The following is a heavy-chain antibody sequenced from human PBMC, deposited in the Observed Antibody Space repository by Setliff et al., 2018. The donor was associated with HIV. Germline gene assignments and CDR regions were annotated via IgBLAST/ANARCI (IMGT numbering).Heavy chain of an antibody. Sequence: GASVKVSCKASGYTFTNYFVHWVRQAPGQGLEWMGIIDPSGGSTSYAQKFQGRVTMTRDTSTSTVYMELSSLRSEDTAVYYCAREYYYGSGTWGGLDWGQGTLVTVSS. CDR1: GYTFTNYF. CDR3: AREYYYGSGTWGGLD. J-gene: IGHJ4*02. V-gene: IGHV1-46*01. CDR2: IDPSGGST. D-gene: IGHD3-10*01.